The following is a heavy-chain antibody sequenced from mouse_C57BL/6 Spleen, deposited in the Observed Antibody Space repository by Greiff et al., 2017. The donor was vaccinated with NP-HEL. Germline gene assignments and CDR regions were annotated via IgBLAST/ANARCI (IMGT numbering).Heavy chain of an antibody. Sequence: VQLQQPGAELVMPGASVKLSCKASGYTFTSYWMHWVKQRPGQGLEWIGEIDPSDSYTNYNQKFKGKSTLTVDKSSSTAYMQLSSLTSEDSAVYYCARYEGGWFAYWGQGTLVTVSA. CDR2: IDPSDSYT. V-gene: IGHV1-69*01. J-gene: IGHJ3*01. CDR1: GYTFTSYW. CDR3: ARYEGGWFAY. D-gene: IGHD2-12*01.